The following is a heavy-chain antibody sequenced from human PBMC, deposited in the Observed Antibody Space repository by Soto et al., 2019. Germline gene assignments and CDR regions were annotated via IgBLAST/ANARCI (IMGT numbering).Heavy chain of an antibody. J-gene: IGHJ4*02. V-gene: IGHV3-23*01. CDR2: TSGSAIST. CDR1: GFTFSSYA. D-gene: IGHD6-19*01. CDR3: ARAGRAVAGASLDY. Sequence: VQLLESGGGLVQPGGSLRLSCAASGFTFSSYAMTWVRQAPGKGLEWVSVTSGSAISTYYADSVKGRFTISRDNSKNTLYLQMNSLRAEDTALYYCARAGRAVAGASLDYWGQGTLVTVSS.